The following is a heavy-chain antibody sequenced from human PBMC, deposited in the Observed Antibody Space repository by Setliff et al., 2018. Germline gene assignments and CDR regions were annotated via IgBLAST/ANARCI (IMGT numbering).Heavy chain of an antibody. CDR1: GYTFTSYG. CDR3: ARVPFYDYVWGTYRGEYYFDY. Sequence: ASVKVSCKASGYTFTSYGVSWVRQAPGQGLEWMGWISGNNGNTNHAQKLQGRVTMTTDTSTSTAYMELRSLRSDDTAVYYCARVPFYDYVWGTYRGEYYFDYWGQGTLVTVSS. V-gene: IGHV1-18*01. D-gene: IGHD3-16*02. J-gene: IGHJ4*02. CDR2: ISGNNGNT.